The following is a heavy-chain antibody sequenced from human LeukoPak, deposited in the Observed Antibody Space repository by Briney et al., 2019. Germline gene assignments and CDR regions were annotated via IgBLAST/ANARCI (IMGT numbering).Heavy chain of an antibody. V-gene: IGHV3-7*01. Sequence: GGSLRLSCAASGFTFNKHWMSWFRQAPGKGLEWVANLKENGTEKMYVDSVKGRFTISRDNAKNSLYLQMNYLRAEDTAVYFCADPGSALWGQGTLVTVSS. CDR2: LKENGTEK. CDR1: GFTFNKHW. CDR3: ADPGSAL. J-gene: IGHJ4*02.